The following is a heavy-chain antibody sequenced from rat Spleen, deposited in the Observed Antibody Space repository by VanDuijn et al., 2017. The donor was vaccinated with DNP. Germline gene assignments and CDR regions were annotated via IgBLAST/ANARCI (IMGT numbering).Heavy chain of an antibody. V-gene: IGHV5S10*01. Sequence: EVQLVESGGGLAQPGNSLKLSCAASGFIFSDYAMAWVRRSPARGLEWVTTVIYNGRTTYYRDSVKGRFTVSRDNARNTLYLQMDSLKSEDTATYYCATSGYGFDGYPFAYWGQGTLVTVSS. CDR3: ATSGYGFDGYPFAY. CDR1: GFIFSDYA. D-gene: IGHD1-12*03. J-gene: IGHJ3*01. CDR2: VIYNGRTT.